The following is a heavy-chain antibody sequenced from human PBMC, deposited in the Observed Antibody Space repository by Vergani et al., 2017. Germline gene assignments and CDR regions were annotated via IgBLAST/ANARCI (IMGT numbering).Heavy chain of an antibody. D-gene: IGHD5-12*01. Sequence: QVQLVESWGGVVQPGRSLRLSCAASGFTFSSYAMHWVRQAPGKGLEWVAVISYDGSNKYYADSVKGRFTISRDNSKNTLYLQMNSLRAEDTAVYYCARDRGPNSGYDFGYFDYWGQGTLVTVSS. CDR1: GFTFSSYA. CDR3: ARDRGPNSGYDFGYFDY. CDR2: ISYDGSNK. V-gene: IGHV3-30-3*01. J-gene: IGHJ4*02.